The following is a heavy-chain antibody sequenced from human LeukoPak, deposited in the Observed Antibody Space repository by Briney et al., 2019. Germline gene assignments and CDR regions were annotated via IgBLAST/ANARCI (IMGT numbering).Heavy chain of an antibody. CDR2: IKQDGRDK. CDR3: ARDPGVSDDWRTFDV. D-gene: IGHD2-8*01. V-gene: IGHV3-7*01. CDR1: GFTFSNYW. J-gene: IGHJ3*01. Sequence: GGSLRLSCVASGFTFSNYWMAWVRQGPGKGLECVANIKQDGRDKYYVGSVKGRFTISRDNAKKSLYLQMNSLTAADTAVYYCARDPGVSDDWRTFDVWGQGTMVTVSS.